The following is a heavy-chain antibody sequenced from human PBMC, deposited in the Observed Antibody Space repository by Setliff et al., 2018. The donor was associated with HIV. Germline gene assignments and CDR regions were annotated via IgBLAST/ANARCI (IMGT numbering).Heavy chain of an antibody. CDR3: AKGGGNYYDNSVQSYYFDF. V-gene: IGHV3-33*06. J-gene: IGHJ4*02. CDR1: GFSFSSYG. CDR2: IWYDGSNK. Sequence: GESLRLSCAASGFSFSSYGMHWVRQAPGKGLEWVAVIWYDGSNKYYADSVKGRFTISRDNSKNMLYLQMNSLRAEDTAVYYCAKGGGNYYDNSVQSYYFDFWGQGTLVTVSS. D-gene: IGHD3-22*01.